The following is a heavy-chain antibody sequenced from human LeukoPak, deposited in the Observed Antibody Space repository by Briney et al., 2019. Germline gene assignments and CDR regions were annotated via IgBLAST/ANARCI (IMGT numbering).Heavy chain of an antibody. D-gene: IGHD6-6*01. J-gene: IGHJ4*02. CDR2: ISSSGSTI. CDR1: GFTFSDYY. CDR3: ARVPNDIAARLSFDY. V-gene: IGHV3-11*01. Sequence: GGSLRLSCAASGFTFSDYYMSWIRQAPGRGLEWVSYISSSGSTIYYADSVKGRFTISRDNAKNSLYLQMNSLRAEDTAVYYCARVPNDIAARLSFDYWGQGTLVTVSS.